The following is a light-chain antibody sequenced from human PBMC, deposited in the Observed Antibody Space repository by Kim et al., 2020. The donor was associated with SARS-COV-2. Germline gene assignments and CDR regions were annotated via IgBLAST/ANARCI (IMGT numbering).Light chain of an antibody. J-gene: IGKJ3*01. CDR3: QQSYITPFT. CDR1: QSISSH. V-gene: IGKV1-39*01. Sequence: DIQMTQSPSTLSASVGDRVTITCRTTQSISSHLNWYQQKPGRAPKLLISAASTLQGGVPSRFSGSGSETDFTLTISSLQPEDFATYFLQQSYITPFTFGPGTKVDIK. CDR2: AAS.